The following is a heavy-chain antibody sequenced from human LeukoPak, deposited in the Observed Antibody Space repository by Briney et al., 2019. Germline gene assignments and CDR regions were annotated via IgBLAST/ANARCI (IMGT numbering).Heavy chain of an antibody. J-gene: IGHJ4*02. Sequence: SGTLSLTCSVSGGSMRNYYWSWIRQPPGKGLEWIGYIYYSGSTNYNPSLKSRVTISVDTSKNQFFLKLSSVTAADTAVYYCACRSDYWGQGTLVTVSS. CDR2: IYYSGST. CDR3: ACRSDY. CDR1: GGSMRNYY. V-gene: IGHV4-59*01.